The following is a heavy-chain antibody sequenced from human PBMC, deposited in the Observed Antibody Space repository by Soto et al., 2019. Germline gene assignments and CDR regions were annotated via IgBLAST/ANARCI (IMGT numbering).Heavy chain of an antibody. Sequence: SETLSLTCTVSGGSVSSGSYYWGWIRQPPGKGLEWIGYIYYSGSTNHNPSLKSRVTISVDTSKNQFSLKLSSVTAADTAVYYCASQYTSSFNYYYCMDVWGRGTTVTVSS. J-gene: IGHJ6*02. D-gene: IGHD6-6*01. CDR1: GGSVSSGSYY. CDR2: IYYSGST. V-gene: IGHV4-61*01. CDR3: ASQYTSSFNYYYCMDV.